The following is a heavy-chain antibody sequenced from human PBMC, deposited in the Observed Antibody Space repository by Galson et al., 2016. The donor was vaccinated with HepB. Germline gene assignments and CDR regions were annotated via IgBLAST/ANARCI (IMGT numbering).Heavy chain of an antibody. J-gene: IGHJ6*02. V-gene: IGHV3-23*01. Sequence: LRLSCAASGFIFSNYAMSWVRQAPGKGLEWVSNINASGGRTYYADSVKGRFTISRDNSRDTVYLQMNSLRAEDTAVYYCATRGDYYYAMDVWGQGTTVIVSS. CDR1: GFIFSNYA. CDR2: INASGGRT. D-gene: IGHD3-10*01. CDR3: ATRGDYYYAMDV.